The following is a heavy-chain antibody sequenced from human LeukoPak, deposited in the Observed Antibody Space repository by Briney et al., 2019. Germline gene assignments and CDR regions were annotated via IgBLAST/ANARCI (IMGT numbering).Heavy chain of an antibody. CDR1: GFTFSSSG. CDR2: ISYDGSNK. D-gene: IGHD2-8*01. J-gene: IGHJ4*02. CDR3: AKEYCSNSVCHSLDY. V-gene: IGHV3-30*18. Sequence: GGSLRLSCAASGFTFSSSGMHWVRQAPGKGLEWVAVISYDGSNKYYADSVKGRFTFSGDNSKNTLYLQMNSLRAEDTAVYYCAKEYCSNSVCHSLDYWGQGTLVTVSS.